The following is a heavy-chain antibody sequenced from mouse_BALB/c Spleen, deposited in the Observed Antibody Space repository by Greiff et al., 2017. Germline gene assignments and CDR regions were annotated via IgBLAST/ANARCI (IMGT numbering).Heavy chain of an antibody. CDR1: GFTFSSYT. CDR2: ISSGGSYT. J-gene: IGHJ2*01. Sequence: EVKLVESGGGLVKPGGSLKLSCAASGFTFSSYTMSWVRQTPEKRLEWVATISSGGSYTYYPDSVKGRFTISRDNAKNTLYLQMSSLKSEDTAMYYCTRDSDDRGYYFDYWGQGTTLTVSS. D-gene: IGHD2-12*01. V-gene: IGHV5-6-4*01. CDR3: TRDSDDRGYYFDY.